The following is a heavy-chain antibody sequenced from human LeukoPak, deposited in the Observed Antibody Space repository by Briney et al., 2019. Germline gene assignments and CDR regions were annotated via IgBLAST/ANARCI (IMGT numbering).Heavy chain of an antibody. V-gene: IGHV3-21*01. Sequence: GGSLRLSCAASGFTFSSYAMSWVRQAPGKGLEWVSSISGSSSYIYYADSMKGRFTISRDNAKNSLYLQMNSLRAEDTAVYYCARSGCSSTSCGDYWGQGTLVTVSS. D-gene: IGHD2-2*01. J-gene: IGHJ4*02. CDR2: ISGSSSYI. CDR1: GFTFSSYA. CDR3: ARSGCSSTSCGDY.